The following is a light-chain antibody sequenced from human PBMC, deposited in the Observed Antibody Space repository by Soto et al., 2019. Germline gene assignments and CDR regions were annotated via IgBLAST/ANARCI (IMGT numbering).Light chain of an antibody. CDR3: QQYGRT. J-gene: IGKJ1*01. CDR2: DAS. CDR1: QSVSGSY. Sequence: EIVLTQSPGTLSLSPGERATLSCRASQSVSGSYLVWYQQRPGQAPRLLIYDASSRADGIPDRFSGSGSGTDFTLTISRLEPEDFAVYYCQQYGRTFGQGTKVDI. V-gene: IGKV3-20*01.